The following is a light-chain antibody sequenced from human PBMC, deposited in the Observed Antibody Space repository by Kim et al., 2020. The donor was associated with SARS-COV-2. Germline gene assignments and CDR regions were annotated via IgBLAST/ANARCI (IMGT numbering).Light chain of an antibody. CDR1: HSNIGNNA. J-gene: IGLJ3*02. V-gene: IGLV1-36*01. CDR2: YDD. Sequence: QSVLTQPPSVSEAPRQRVTISCSGSHSNIGNNAVSWYQQLPGRAPRLLVYYDDLTSGVSDRFSGSKSGTSASLSISGLQSEDEADYYCATWDDSLNSWVFGGGTQLIVL. CDR3: ATWDDSLNSWV.